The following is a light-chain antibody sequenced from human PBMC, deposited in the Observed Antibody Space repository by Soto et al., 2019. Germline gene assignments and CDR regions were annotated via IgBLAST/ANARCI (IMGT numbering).Light chain of an antibody. CDR1: QSIGKY. J-gene: IGKJ3*01. CDR3: QQSYNTPLT. V-gene: IGKV1-39*01. Sequence: IQMTQSPSSLSASVGDRVTITCRASQSIGKYLNWYQHKPGKAPKLLVYAASSLQSGVPSRFNGSESGTDFSLTITSLPPEGSATYFCQQSYNTPLTFGPGTKLDI. CDR2: AAS.